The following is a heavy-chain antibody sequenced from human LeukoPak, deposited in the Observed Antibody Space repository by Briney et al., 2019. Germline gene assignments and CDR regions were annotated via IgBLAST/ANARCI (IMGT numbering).Heavy chain of an antibody. CDR1: GGSFSGYY. CDR2: INHSGST. V-gene: IGHV4-34*01. J-gene: IGHJ4*02. CDR3: ASSQGYGSGSYQFDY. D-gene: IGHD3-10*01. Sequence: SETLSLTCAVYGGSFSGYYWSWIRQPPGKGLEWIGEINHSGSTNYNPSLKSRVTISVDTSKNQFSLKLSSATAADTAVYYCASSQGYGSGSYQFDYWGQGTLVTVSS.